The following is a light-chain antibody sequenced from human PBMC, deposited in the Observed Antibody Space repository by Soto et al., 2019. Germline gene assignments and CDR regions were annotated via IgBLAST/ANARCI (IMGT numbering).Light chain of an antibody. J-gene: IGKJ2*01. V-gene: IGKV1-5*03. CDR2: TAS. CDR3: QHYNRYSPYT. Sequence: DIQMTQFPSTLSASIGDSVTITCRASQSISTWLAWYQQKAGKAPKLLIYTASSLETGVPSRFSGSGSGTEFTLTISSLQPDDFATYYCQHYNRYSPYTFGQGTRLEIK. CDR1: QSISTW.